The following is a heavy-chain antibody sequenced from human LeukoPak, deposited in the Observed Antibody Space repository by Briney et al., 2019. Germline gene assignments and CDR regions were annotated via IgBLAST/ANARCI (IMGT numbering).Heavy chain of an antibody. CDR3: ARGWFGELYGYYYYYMDV. V-gene: IGHV1-2*06. CDR1: GYTFTGYY. J-gene: IGHJ6*03. CDR2: INPNSGGT. D-gene: IGHD3-10*01. Sequence: GASVKVSCKASGYTFTGYYMHWVRQAPGQGLEWMGRINPNSGGTNYAQKFQGRVTMTRDTSISTAYMELSRLRSDDTAVYCCARGWFGELYGYYYYYMDVWGKGTTVTVSS.